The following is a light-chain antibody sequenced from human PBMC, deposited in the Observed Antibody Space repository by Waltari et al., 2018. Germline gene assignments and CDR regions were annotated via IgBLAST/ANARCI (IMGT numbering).Light chain of an antibody. V-gene: IGKV1-33*01. Sequence: DILLTQSPSSLSASVGDRVTIPCQASQDIRKNLNWYQQKPGKAPQFLIFYASNSQAAVPSRFSRSGSGTECASTISSLQPEDIGTYYCQQHANLPLTFGGGTMVEIK. CDR1: QDIRKN. CDR3: QQHANLPLT. J-gene: IGKJ4*01. CDR2: YAS.